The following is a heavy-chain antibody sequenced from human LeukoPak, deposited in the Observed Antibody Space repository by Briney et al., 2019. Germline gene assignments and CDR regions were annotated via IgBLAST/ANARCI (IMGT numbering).Heavy chain of an antibody. D-gene: IGHD4-17*01. J-gene: IGHJ3*02. CDR1: GYSFTSYL. Sequence: GESLKISCKGSGYSFTSYLISWVRQMPGRGLEWMGRIDPSDSYTNYSPSFQGHVTISADKSVGTAYLQWSSLKASDTAMYYCATLPYGDAFDIWGQGTMVTVSS. V-gene: IGHV5-10-1*01. CDR3: ATLPYGDAFDI. CDR2: IDPSDSYT.